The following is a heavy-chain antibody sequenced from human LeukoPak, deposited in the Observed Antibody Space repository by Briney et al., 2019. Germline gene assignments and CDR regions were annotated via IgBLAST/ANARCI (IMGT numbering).Heavy chain of an antibody. CDR3: ARVGCSYCYVY. D-gene: IGHD5-18*01. CDR2: IYYSGST. Sequence: SETLSLTCTVSGGSISSYYWSWIRQPPGKGLEWIGYIYYSGSTNYNPSLKSRVTISVDTSKNQFSLKLSSVTAADTAVYYCARVGCSYCYVYWGRGTLVIVSS. J-gene: IGHJ4*02. V-gene: IGHV4-59*01. CDR1: GGSISSYY.